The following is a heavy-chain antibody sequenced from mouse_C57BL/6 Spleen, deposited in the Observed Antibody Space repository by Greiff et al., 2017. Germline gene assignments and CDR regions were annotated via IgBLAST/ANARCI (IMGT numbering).Heavy chain of an antibody. CDR1: GYTFTGYW. V-gene: IGHV1-9*01. D-gene: IGHD3-2*02. J-gene: IGHJ2*01. Sequence: QVQLQQSGAELMKPGASVKLSCKATGYTFTGYWIEWVKQRPGHGLEWIGEICPGSGSTNYNEKFKGKATLTADTSSNTAYMPLSSLTTEDSAIYYCARVTRRLRLRGYCDYGGQGTTLTVSS. CDR2: ICPGSGST. CDR3: ARVTRRLRLRGYCDY.